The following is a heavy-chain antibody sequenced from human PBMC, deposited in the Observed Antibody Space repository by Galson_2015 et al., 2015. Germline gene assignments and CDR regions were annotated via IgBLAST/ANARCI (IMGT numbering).Heavy chain of an antibody. Sequence: SLRLSCAASGFTFSSYAMSWVRQAPGKGLEWVSAISGSGGVSTYYADSVKGRFTISRDDSENTLHLQMNSLRAEDTAVYYCAKGTYTGDYGAGYWGQGTLVTVSS. CDR2: ISGSGGVST. CDR1: GFTFSSYA. CDR3: AKGTYTGDYGAGY. D-gene: IGHD4-17*01. J-gene: IGHJ4*02. V-gene: IGHV3-23*01.